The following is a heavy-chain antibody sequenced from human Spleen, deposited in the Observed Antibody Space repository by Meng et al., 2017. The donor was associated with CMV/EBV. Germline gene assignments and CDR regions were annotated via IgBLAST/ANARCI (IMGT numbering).Heavy chain of an antibody. CDR1: GYTFTAHY. CDR2: IHPHRGDT. D-gene: IGHD6-13*01. CDR3: ARDSDPIIAAAGIWSNWFDP. V-gene: IGHV1-2*02. Sequence: ASVKVSCKASGYTFTAHYFHWVRQAPGQGLEWMGWIHPHRGDTNYAQQFQGRVTLTRDTSINTGYMELSRLRSDDTAVYYCARDSDPIIAAAGIWSNWFDPWGQGTLVTVSS. J-gene: IGHJ5*02.